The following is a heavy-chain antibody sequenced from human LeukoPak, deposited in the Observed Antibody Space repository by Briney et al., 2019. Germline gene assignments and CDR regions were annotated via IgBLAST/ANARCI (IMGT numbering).Heavy chain of an antibody. CDR3: AREGYTSSWLYYYYYMDV. J-gene: IGHJ6*03. CDR1: GFTFSSYG. Sequence: GGSLRLSCAASGFTFSSYGLHWVRQAPGKGLEWVAVISYDGRNKYYADSVRGRFTISRDNSKNGLYLQMNSLRPEDTAIYYCAREGYTSSWLYYYYYMDVWGKGTTVTVSS. V-gene: IGHV3-30*04. CDR2: ISYDGRNK. D-gene: IGHD6-13*01.